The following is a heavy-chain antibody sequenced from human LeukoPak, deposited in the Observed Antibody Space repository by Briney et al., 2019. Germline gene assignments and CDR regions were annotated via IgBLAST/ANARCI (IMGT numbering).Heavy chain of an antibody. CDR3: ARARITMIVVVITSLDY. J-gene: IGHJ4*02. V-gene: IGHV1-46*01. CDR1: GYTFTSYH. D-gene: IGHD3-22*01. CDR2: INPSGGST. Sequence: GASVKVSCKASGYTFTSYHMHWVRQAPGQGLEWMGIINPSGGSTSYAQKFQGRVTMTRDTSTSTVYMELSSLRSEDTAVYYCARARITMIVVVITSLDYWGQGTLVTVSS.